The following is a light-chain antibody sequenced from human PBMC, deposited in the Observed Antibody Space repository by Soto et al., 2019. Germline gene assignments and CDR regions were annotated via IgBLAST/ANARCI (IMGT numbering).Light chain of an antibody. CDR2: GAS. J-gene: IGKJ4*01. V-gene: IGKV3-20*01. CDR3: QQYGSSPLT. Sequence: MMLELSRGRLSLSPGERATLSCRASQSVSSSYLAWYQQKPGQAPRLLIYGASSRATGIPDRFSGSGSGTDFTLTISRLEPEDFAVYYCQQYGSSPLTFGGGTKVDIK. CDR1: QSVSSSY.